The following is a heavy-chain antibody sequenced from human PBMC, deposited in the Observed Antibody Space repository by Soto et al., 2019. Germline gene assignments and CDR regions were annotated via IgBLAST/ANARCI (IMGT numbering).Heavy chain of an antibody. D-gene: IGHD6-6*01. J-gene: IGHJ5*02. V-gene: IGHV1-69*13. Sequence: ASVKVSCKASGGTFSSYAISWVRQAPGQGLEWMGGIIPIFGTANYAQKFQGRVTITADESTSTAYMELSSLRSEDTAVYYCARTSIAALTFANWFDPWGQGTLVTVSS. CDR3: ARTSIAALTFANWFDP. CDR2: IIPIFGTA. CDR1: GGTFSSYA.